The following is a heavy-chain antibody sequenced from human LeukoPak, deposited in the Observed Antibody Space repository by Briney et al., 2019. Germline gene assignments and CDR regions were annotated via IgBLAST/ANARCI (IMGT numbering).Heavy chain of an antibody. Sequence: SETLSLTCAVYGGSFSGYYWSWIRQPPGKGLEWIGEINHSGSTNYNPSLKSRVTISVDTSKNQFSLKLSSVTAADTAVYYCARAGRRLGYGMDVWGQGTTVTVSS. CDR3: ARAGRRLGYGMDV. J-gene: IGHJ6*02. D-gene: IGHD6-19*01. CDR1: GGSFSGYY. V-gene: IGHV4-34*01. CDR2: INHSGST.